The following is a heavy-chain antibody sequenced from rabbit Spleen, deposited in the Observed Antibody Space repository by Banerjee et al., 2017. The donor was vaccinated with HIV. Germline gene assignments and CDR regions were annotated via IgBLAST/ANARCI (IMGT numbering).Heavy chain of an antibody. V-gene: IGHV1S45*01. CDR1: GVSLNDKDV. CDR2: IDTSDGDT. D-gene: IGHD4-2*01. J-gene: IGHJ4*01. Sequence: QEQLEESGGGLVKPEGSLTLTCKASGVSLNDKDVMCWVRQAPGKGLEWIACIDTSDGDTDYANWPKGRFTISKTSSTTVTLQMTSLTAADTATYFCARDSAGREDFNLWGPGTLVTVS. CDR3: ARDSAGREDFNL.